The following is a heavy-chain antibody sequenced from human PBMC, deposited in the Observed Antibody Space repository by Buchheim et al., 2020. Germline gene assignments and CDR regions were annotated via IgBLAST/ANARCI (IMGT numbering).Heavy chain of an antibody. J-gene: IGHJ5*02. CDR2: IYYSGST. D-gene: IGHD6-6*01. Sequence: QVQLQESGPGLVKPSETLSLTCSVSGGSIRSNYWSWIRQPPGKGLEWIGYIYYSGSTNYNLSLKSRVTISVDTSKNQFSLRLSSVTAADTAVYYCARGGSSSSPPNWFDPWGQGTL. V-gene: IGHV4-59*08. CDR3: ARGGSSSSPPNWFDP. CDR1: GGSIRSNY.